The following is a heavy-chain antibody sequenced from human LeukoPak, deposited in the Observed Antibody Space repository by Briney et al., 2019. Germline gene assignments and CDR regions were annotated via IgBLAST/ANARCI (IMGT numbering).Heavy chain of an antibody. J-gene: IGHJ5*02. CDR1: GGSISSYY. CDR2: IYYSGST. CDR3: ARDRYWFDP. Sequence: SETLSLTCTVSGGSISSYYWSWIRQPPGKGLEWIGYIYYSGSTNYNPSLKGRVTISVDTSKNQFSLKLSSVTAADTAVYYCARDRYWFDPWGQGTLVTVSS. V-gene: IGHV4-59*01.